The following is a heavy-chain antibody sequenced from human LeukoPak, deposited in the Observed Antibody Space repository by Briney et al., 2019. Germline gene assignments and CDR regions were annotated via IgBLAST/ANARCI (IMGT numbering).Heavy chain of an antibody. J-gene: IGHJ3*02. Sequence: SETLSLTCTVSGASISSNNYYWGWVRQPPWKGLEWIGNIYSSGNTYYNASLKSRVTVSVDTSQNLLSLKLNSATAADTAMYYCARINTYDGNGYLAFDIWGQGTMVIVSS. V-gene: IGHV4-39*02. CDR3: ARINTYDGNGYLAFDI. D-gene: IGHD3-22*01. CDR1: GASISSNNYY. CDR2: IYSSGNT.